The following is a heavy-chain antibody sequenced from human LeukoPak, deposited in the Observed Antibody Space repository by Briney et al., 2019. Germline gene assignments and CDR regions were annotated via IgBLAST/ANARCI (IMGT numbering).Heavy chain of an antibody. D-gene: IGHD3-10*01. V-gene: IGHV3-9*01. Sequence: AGRSLRLSCAASGFTFHDFAIHWVRQAPGKGLEWVSGISWNSGSISYADSVRGRFTISRDNAKNSLFLQMTSLRAEDTALYYCAKELYSTTYGFPFDYWGQGTLVTVSS. CDR2: ISWNSGSI. J-gene: IGHJ4*02. CDR1: GFTFHDFA. CDR3: AKELYSTTYGFPFDY.